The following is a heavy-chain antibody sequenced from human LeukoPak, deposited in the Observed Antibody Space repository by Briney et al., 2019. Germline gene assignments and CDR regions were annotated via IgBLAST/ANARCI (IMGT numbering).Heavy chain of an antibody. D-gene: IGHD6-13*01. CDR1: GDTFTAYY. CDR2: INPSGGST. Sequence: ASVKVSCRASGDTFTAYYMNWVRQAPGQGLEWMGIINPSGGSTDYAQKFQGRVTMTRDTSTSTVYMELSSLRSEDTAVYYCARLAEAGTILAFDIWGQGTMVTVSS. V-gene: IGHV1-46*01. J-gene: IGHJ3*02. CDR3: ARLAEAGTILAFDI.